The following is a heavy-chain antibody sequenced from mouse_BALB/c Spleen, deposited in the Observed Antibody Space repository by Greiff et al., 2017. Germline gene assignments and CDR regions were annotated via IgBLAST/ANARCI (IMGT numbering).Heavy chain of an antibody. D-gene: IGHD2-4*01. J-gene: IGHJ2*01. CDR3: ARRGLLDY. CDR1: GFNIKDTY. V-gene: IGHV14-3*02. CDR2: IDPANGNT. Sequence: VQLKESGAELVKPGASVKLSCTASGFNIKDTYMHWVKQRPEQGLEWIGRIDPANGNTKYDPKFQGKATITADTSSNTAYLQLSSLTSEDTAVYYCARRGLLDYWGQGTTLTVSS.